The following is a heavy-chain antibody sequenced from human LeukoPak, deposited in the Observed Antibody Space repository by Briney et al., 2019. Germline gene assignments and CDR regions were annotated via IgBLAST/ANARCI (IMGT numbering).Heavy chain of an antibody. J-gene: IGHJ4*02. CDR2: MNPNSGNT. CDR1: GYTFTSYD. V-gene: IGHV1-8*01. D-gene: IGHD6-13*01. CDR3: ARGRGRQLGRSIDY. Sequence: ASVKVSRKASGYTFTSYDISWVRQATAQGLAWVGWMNPNSGNTGYAQKFQGRVTMTRNTSISTAYMELSSLRSEDTAVYYCARGRGRQLGRSIDYWGPGTLVTVSS.